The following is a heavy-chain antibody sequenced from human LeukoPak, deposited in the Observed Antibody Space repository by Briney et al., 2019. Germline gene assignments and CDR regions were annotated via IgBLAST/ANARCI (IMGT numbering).Heavy chain of an antibody. V-gene: IGHV4-39*01. CDR1: GGSISSGGYY. J-gene: IGHJ5*02. Sequence: NPSETLSLTCTVSGGSISSGGYYWSWIRQHPGKGLEWIGYIYYSGSTYYNPSLKSRVTISVDTSKNQFSLKLSSVTAADTAVYYCARLGGGSSRYDNWFDPWGQGTLVTVSS. CDR2: IYYSGST. D-gene: IGHD6-13*01. CDR3: ARLGGGSSRYDNWFDP.